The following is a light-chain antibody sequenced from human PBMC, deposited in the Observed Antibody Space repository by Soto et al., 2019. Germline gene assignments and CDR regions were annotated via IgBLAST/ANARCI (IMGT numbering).Light chain of an antibody. V-gene: IGLV1-51*01. CDR1: NSNIANNY. CDR3: RTWDWNLRVGG. Sequence: QSVLTQPPSVSAAPGQRVTISCSGSNSNIANNYVSWYQHLPGTGPKLLIYDNNKRPSGISDRFSASKSGTSATLAITGLQTGDEGHYYFRTWDWNLRVGGFGGGTKLTVL. J-gene: IGLJ2*01. CDR2: DNN.